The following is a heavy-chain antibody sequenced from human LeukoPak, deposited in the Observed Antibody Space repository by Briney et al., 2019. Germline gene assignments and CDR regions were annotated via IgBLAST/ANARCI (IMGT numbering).Heavy chain of an antibody. V-gene: IGHV3-7*01. CDR3: ARGLYCSGGSCYPDPFDY. CDR1: GFIFSSYW. D-gene: IGHD2-15*01. J-gene: IGHJ4*02. Sequence: PGGSLRLSCAASGFIFSSYWMSWVRQAPGKGLEWVANIKQDGSEKYYVDSVKGRFTISRDNAKNSLYLQMNSLRAEDTAVYYCARGLYCSGGSCYPDPFDYWGQGTLVTVSS. CDR2: IKQDGSEK.